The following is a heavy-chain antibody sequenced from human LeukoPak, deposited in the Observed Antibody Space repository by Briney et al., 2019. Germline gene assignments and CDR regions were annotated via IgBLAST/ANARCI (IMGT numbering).Heavy chain of an antibody. D-gene: IGHD5-12*01. CDR2: ISTSGANI. J-gene: IGHJ4*02. CDR1: GLTFTSCA. Sequence: GGSLRLSCAASGLTFTSCAMSWVRQAPGKGLEWVSAISTSGANIYYADSVRGRFTISRDNSKNTLYLQMNSLRAEDTALYYCAKASAGYDNFDYWGQGTLVTVSS. CDR3: AKASAGYDNFDY. V-gene: IGHV3-23*01.